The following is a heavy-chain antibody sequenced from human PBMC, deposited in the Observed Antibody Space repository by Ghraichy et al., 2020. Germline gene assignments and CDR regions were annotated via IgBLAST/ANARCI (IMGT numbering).Heavy chain of an antibody. CDR1: GYSIRSGYY. CDR2: IYYTGRS. Sequence: SETLSLTCTVSGYSIRSGYYWGWIRQPPGKGLEWIGNIYYTGRSYYNPSLKSRVTISLDTSKNQFSLNLSSVTAADTAVYYCGSSGNFYYYYVMDIWGQGTTVTVSS. D-gene: IGHD3-10*01. V-gene: IGHV4-38-2*02. CDR3: GSSGNFYYYYVMDI. J-gene: IGHJ6*02.